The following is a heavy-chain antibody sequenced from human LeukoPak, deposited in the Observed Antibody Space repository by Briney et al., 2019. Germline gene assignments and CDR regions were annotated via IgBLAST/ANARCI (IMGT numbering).Heavy chain of an antibody. D-gene: IGHD6-6*01. CDR1: GFTFSSYS. V-gene: IGHV3-21*01. J-gene: IGHJ6*02. Sequence: GSLRLSCAASGFTFSSYSMNWVRQAPGKGLEWVSSISSSSSYIYYADSVKGRFTISRDNAKNSLYLQMNSLRAEDTAVYYCARGQLGHYYYYGMDVWGQGTTVTVSS. CDR2: ISSSSSYI. CDR3: ARGQLGHYYYYGMDV.